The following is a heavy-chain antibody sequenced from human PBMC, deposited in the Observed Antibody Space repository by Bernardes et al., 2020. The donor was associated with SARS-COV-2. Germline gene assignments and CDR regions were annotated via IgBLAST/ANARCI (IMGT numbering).Heavy chain of an antibody. CDR2: INPTSGGT. CDR1: GYTFTGYY. V-gene: IGHV1-2*04. CDR3: ARAGGNYRLYYYGMDV. J-gene: IGHJ6*02. D-gene: IGHD3-16*02. Sequence: ASVKVSCKASGYTFTGYYMHWVRQAPGQGLEWMGWINPTSGGTNYAQKFQGWVTMTRDTSISTAYMELSRLRSDDTAVYYCARAGGNYRLYYYGMDVWGQGTTVTVSS.